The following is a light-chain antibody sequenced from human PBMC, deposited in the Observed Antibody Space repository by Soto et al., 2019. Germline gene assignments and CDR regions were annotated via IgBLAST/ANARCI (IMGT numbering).Light chain of an antibody. CDR3: MQATQSPWT. CDR1: RSLVHKDGNTY. Sequence: EIVMTQTPLSSPVTLGQAASISCRSSRSLVHKDGNTYLSWFHQRPGQPPRLLIYKVSDRFFGVADRLSGSGAGTDFTLTISRVEAEDVGLYYCMQATQSPWTFGQGTKVEIK. J-gene: IGKJ1*01. V-gene: IGKV2-24*01. CDR2: KVS.